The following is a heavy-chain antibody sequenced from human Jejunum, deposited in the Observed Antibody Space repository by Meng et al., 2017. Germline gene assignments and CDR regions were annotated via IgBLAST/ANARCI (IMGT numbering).Heavy chain of an antibody. J-gene: IGHJ4*02. CDR3: ARDSARNHYFDY. Sequence: VEFVGGVVRRVKSLVFLCEVFESGFRTHSSHWVRQAPGKGLEWVAVIWYDGSNKYYADSVKGRFTISRDNSKNTLYLQMNSLRAEDTAVYYCARDSARNHYFDYWGQGTLVTVSS. CDR2: IWYDGSNK. V-gene: IGHV3-33*01. CDR1: ESGFRTHS.